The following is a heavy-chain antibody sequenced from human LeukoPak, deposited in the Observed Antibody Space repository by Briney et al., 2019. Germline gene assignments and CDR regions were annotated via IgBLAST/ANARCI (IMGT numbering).Heavy chain of an antibody. CDR3: ASGSGWLNY. D-gene: IGHD6-19*01. J-gene: IGHJ4*02. CDR2: IYYSGST. CDR1: GGSISSSNYY. Sequence: SETLSLTCTVSGGSISSSNYYWGWIRQPPGKGLEWIGTIYYSGSTYYNPSLKSRVTISADTSKNQFSLKLSSVTAADTAVYYCASGSGWLNYWGQGTLVTVSS. V-gene: IGHV4-39*07.